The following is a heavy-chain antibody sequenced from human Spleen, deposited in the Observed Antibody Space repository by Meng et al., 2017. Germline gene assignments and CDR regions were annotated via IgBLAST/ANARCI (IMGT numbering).Heavy chain of an antibody. J-gene: IGHJ4*02. D-gene: IGHD3-16*01. CDR2: ISGGSGDTK. V-gene: IGHV3-23*04. CDR3: ARDVKGGTEEVGDY. Sequence: EVQLVESGGALVKPGGALRPSCAGSGFTFSSYAINWVRQAPGKGLEWVSAISGGSGDTKLYADSVKGRFTISRDNSKSTLYLQMNNVRSEDTGVYYCARDVKGGTEEVGDYWGQGTLVTVSS. CDR1: GFTFSSYA.